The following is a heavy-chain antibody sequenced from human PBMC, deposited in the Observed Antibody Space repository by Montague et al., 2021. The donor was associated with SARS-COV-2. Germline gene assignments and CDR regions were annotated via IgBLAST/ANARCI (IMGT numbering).Heavy chain of an antibody. V-gene: IGHV4-39*07. CDR3: AIGDIVLQGVKKGMDV. Sequence: MYYSGSTYYNPSLKSRVTISIDTSKNQFSLKLSSVTAADTAVYYCAIGDIVLQGVKKGMDVWGQGTTVTVS. CDR2: MYYSGST. J-gene: IGHJ6*02. D-gene: IGHD3-10*01.